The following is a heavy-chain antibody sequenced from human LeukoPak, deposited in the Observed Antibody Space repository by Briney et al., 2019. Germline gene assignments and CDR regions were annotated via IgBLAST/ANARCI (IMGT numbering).Heavy chain of an antibody. Sequence: GASVKVSCKASGYTFTSYGISWVRQAPGQGLEWMGWISAYNGNTNYAQKLQGRVTMTTDTSTSTAYMELRSLRSDDTAVYYCARALWESKRKYCSGGSCYFDYWGQGTLVTVSS. J-gene: IGHJ4*02. CDR3: ARALWESKRKYCSGGSCYFDY. CDR2: ISAYNGNT. V-gene: IGHV1-18*01. CDR1: GYTFTSYG. D-gene: IGHD2-15*01.